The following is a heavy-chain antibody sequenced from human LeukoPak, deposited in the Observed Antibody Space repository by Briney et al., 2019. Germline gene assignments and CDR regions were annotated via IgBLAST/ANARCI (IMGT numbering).Heavy chain of an antibody. Sequence: GGSLRPSCAASGFTVSSNYMSWVRQAPGKGLEWVSIIYSGGSTFYADSVKGRFTISRDNSKNTLHLQMNSLRAEDTAVYYCARGGSYLSAFDIWGQGTMVTVSS. CDR2: IYSGGST. D-gene: IGHD1-26*01. V-gene: IGHV3-53*01. CDR3: ARGGSYLSAFDI. J-gene: IGHJ3*02. CDR1: GFTVSSNY.